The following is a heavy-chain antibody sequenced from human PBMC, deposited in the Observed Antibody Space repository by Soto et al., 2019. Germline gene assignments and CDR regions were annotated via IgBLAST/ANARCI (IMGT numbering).Heavy chain of an antibody. CDR1: GFTFGGYT. J-gene: IGHJ4*02. CDR2: IDWDGGST. CDR3: ARDLGYYDSSGPFDY. Sequence: GGSLRLSCAASGFTFGGYTMHWVRQAPGKGLEWVSLIDWDGGSTYYADSVKGRFTISRDNSKNSLYLQMNSLRTEDTAFYYCARDLGYYDSSGPFDYWGQGNLVTVSS. V-gene: IGHV3-43*01. D-gene: IGHD3-22*01.